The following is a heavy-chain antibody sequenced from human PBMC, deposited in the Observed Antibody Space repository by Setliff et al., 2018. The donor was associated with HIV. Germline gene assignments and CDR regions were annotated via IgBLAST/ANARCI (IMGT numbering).Heavy chain of an antibody. CDR2: INPNGGSR. Sequence: ASVKVSCKASGYTFSRYYMHWVRQAPGQGLEWMGRINPNGGSRSYAQKFRGRVTMTRDTSTNTVYMELSSLRSEDTAVYYCARGWESRYQLLPGPFDYWGQGTLVTVSS. D-gene: IGHD2-2*01. V-gene: IGHV1-46*01. CDR3: ARGWESRYQLLPGPFDY. J-gene: IGHJ4*02. CDR1: GYTFSRYY.